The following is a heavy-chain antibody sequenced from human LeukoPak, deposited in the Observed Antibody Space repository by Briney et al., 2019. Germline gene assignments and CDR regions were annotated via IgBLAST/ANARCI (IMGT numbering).Heavy chain of an antibody. V-gene: IGHV1-58*01. J-gene: IGHJ4*02. CDR2: IVVGSGNT. Sequence: TSVKVSCKASGFTFTSSAVQWVRQARGQRLEWIGWIVVGSGNTNYAQKFQERVTITRDMSTSLVYMELSSLRSEDTAVYYCARDRNGQQLLYFDYWGQGTLVTVSS. D-gene: IGHD6-13*01. CDR3: ARDRNGQQLLYFDY. CDR1: GFTFTSSA.